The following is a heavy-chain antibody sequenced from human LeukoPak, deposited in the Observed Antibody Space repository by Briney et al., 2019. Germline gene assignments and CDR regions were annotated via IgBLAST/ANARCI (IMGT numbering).Heavy chain of an antibody. CDR2: INHSGNS. CDR3: AKSNCYGLVDI. D-gene: IGHD3-10*01. V-gene: IGHV4-34*01. Sequence: SDTLSLTCAVSGGSFSDSYWSWLRQPPGTGLEWVGEINHSGNSKYNPSLKRRVTISLDTSRNQSSLKLNSVTAADTAVYYCAKSNCYGLVDIWGQGTIVSVSS. CDR1: GGSFSDSY. J-gene: IGHJ3*02.